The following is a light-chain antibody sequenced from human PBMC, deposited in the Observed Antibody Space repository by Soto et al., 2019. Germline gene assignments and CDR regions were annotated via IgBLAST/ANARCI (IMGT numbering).Light chain of an antibody. CDR1: SSDVGAYNR. Sequence: QSVLTQPPSVSGSPGQSVAISCTGTSSDVGAYNRVSWYQQPPGKAPKLMLYDVNIRPSGVSNRFSGSKSGNTASLTISGLQAEDEADNCCTSWTTSTTMIFGGGTKVTVL. CDR2: DVN. J-gene: IGLJ2*01. CDR3: TSWTTSTTMI. V-gene: IGLV2-14*03.